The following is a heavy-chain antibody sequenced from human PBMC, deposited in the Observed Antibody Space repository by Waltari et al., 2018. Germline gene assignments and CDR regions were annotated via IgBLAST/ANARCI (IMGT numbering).Heavy chain of an antibody. Sequence: QVQLHESGPGLVKPSETLSLTCAVSGVSTSIYYLSWIRQPPGKGLEWIGYVTYSGSTNYNPSLRGRVTISVDTSRNQFSLEFNSVTSADTAVYYCARGGDGSGSEDFDYWGQGTLVTVSS. CDR1: GVSTSIYY. V-gene: IGHV4-59*01. D-gene: IGHD3-10*01. CDR3: ARGGDGSGSEDFDY. CDR2: VTYSGST. J-gene: IGHJ4*02.